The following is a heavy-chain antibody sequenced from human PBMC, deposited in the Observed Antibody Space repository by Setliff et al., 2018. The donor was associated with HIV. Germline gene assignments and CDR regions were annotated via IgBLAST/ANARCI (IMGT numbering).Heavy chain of an antibody. D-gene: IGHD4-17*01. CDR3: ARDRPPSTVDMLGAFDR. CDR1: GYTFSTYA. V-gene: IGHV1-3*01. CDR2: INAGSGNT. Sequence: ASVKVSCKASGYTFSTYAIHWVRQAPGQRLEWMGWINAGSGNTKYSQRFQGRVTITRDTSASTAYLELSSLRSEDTAVYYCARDRPPSTVDMLGAFDRWGQGTVVTVSS. J-gene: IGHJ3*02.